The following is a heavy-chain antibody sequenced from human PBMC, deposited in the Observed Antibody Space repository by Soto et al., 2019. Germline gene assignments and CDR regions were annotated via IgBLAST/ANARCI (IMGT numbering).Heavy chain of an antibody. CDR3: ARHPSSGWYSLAFDI. J-gene: IGHJ3*02. D-gene: IGHD6-19*01. CDR2: IYPGDSDT. Sequence: PGESLKISCKGSGYSFTSYWIGWVRQMPGKGLEWMGIIYPGDSDTRYSPSFQGQVTISADKSISTAYLQWSSLKASDTAMYYCARHPSSGWYSLAFDIWGQGTMVTVSS. CDR1: GYSFTSYW. V-gene: IGHV5-51*01.